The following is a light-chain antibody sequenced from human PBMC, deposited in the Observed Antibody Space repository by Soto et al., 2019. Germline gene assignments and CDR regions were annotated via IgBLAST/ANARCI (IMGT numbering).Light chain of an antibody. V-gene: IGLV2-11*01. CDR2: DVA. CDR3: CSYAGSHTPWV. J-gene: IGLJ3*02. CDR1: SSDVGSYNF. Sequence: QSALTQPRSVSGSPGQSVTISCTGTSSDVGSYNFVSWHQQHPGKAPKLMIYDVAKRPSGVPDRFSGSKSGNTASLTISGLQAEDEADYHCCSYAGSHTPWVFGGGTKLTVL.